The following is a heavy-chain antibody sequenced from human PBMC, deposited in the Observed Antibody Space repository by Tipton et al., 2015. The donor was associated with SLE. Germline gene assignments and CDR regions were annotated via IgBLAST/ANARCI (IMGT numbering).Heavy chain of an antibody. CDR1: GGSISSHY. J-gene: IGHJ4*02. D-gene: IGHD3-10*01. V-gene: IGHV4-59*11. CDR2: IYYSGYT. CDR3: ARGSGNFDY. Sequence: TLSLTCTVSGGSISSHYWSWIRQPPGKGLEWIGYIYYSGYTSYNPSLKSRVTISVDTSKNQFSLKLSSVTAADTAVYYCARGSGNFDYWGQGTLVTVSS.